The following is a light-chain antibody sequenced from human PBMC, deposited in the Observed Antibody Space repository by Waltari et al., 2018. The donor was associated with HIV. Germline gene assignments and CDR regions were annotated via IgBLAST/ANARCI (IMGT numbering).Light chain of an antibody. V-gene: IGLV2-8*01. J-gene: IGLJ2*01. CDR2: QLS. CDR3: SSYAGSNDFGV. CDR1: SSDDGGYNY. Sequence: QSALTQPPSASGSPGQSVTISCTGTSSDDGGYNYVSWYQQPPGKATKLMIYQLSTGPAVVPDCSSGSKSGNTASLTFSGLQSEAESYYYCSSYAGSNDFGVFGGGTKLTVL.